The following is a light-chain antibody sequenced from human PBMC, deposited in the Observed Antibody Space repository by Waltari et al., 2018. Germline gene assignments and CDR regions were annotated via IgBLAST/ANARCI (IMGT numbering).Light chain of an antibody. CDR1: SNDVGGYNY. CDR2: EVS. J-gene: IGLJ1*01. CDR3: SSYTSASTLV. Sequence: QSALTQPASVSGSPGQSITISCIGTSNDVGGYNYVSWYQQHPGKAPKLMMYEVSNRPSGVSNRFSGSKSGNTASLTISGLQADDEADYYCSSYTSASTLVFGTGTKVTVL. V-gene: IGLV2-14*01.